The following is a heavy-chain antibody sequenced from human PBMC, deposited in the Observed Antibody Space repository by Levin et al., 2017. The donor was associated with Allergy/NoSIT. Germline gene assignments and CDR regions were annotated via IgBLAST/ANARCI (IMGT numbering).Heavy chain of an antibody. J-gene: IGHJ4*02. CDR1: GGSISSSPDYY. V-gene: IGHV4-39*07. CDR2: VYYTGNR. Sequence: SCTVSGGSISSSPDYYWGWLRQPPGKGLEWIGSVYYTGNRYPNPSLKSRVTISLDTSKNQFSLKLTSVTAADTAVYYCVRQMVRDGYDYWGQGALVTVSS. D-gene: IGHD4/OR15-4a*01. CDR3: VRQMVRDGYDY.